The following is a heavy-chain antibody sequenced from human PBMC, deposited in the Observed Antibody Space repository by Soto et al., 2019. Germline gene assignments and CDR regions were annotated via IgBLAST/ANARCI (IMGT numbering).Heavy chain of an antibody. V-gene: IGHV3-33*01. D-gene: IGHD3-10*01. CDR2: IWSDGSNE. Sequence: QVQLVESGGGVVQPGRSLRLSCAASEFTFSRHGMHWVRQAPGKGLQCVGVIWSDGSNEVYADSVKGRFIISRDNSKNILYLQMNSLRAEVTAVYYCARERTFGDNKHNYMDVWGTGITVTVSS. CDR3: ARERTFGDNKHNYMDV. CDR1: EFTFSRHG. J-gene: IGHJ6*03.